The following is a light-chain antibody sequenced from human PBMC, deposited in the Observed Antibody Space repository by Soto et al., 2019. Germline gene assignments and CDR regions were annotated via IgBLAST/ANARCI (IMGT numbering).Light chain of an antibody. Sequence: QSALTQPASVSGSPGQSITISCTGTSSDVGGYNYVSWYQQHPGKAPKLMIYDVSNRPSGVSNRFSGSKSGNTASLTISGLQAEDEADYYSSSYTSSSTFHVVFGGGTKLTVL. J-gene: IGLJ2*01. CDR3: SSYTSSSTFHVV. CDR1: SSDVGGYNY. CDR2: DVS. V-gene: IGLV2-14*01.